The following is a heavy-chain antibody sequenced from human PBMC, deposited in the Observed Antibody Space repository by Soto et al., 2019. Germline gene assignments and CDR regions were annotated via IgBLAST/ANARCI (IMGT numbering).Heavy chain of an antibody. V-gene: IGHV3-9*01. Sequence: EVQLVESGGGLVQPGRSLRLSCTASGFIFDNHAMHWVRQAPGKGLEWVAGVTWNSVATGYADSVKGRFTISRENPKNSLYLQMNSLGAEDTAVYFCVKEGGMEYFDLWGRGTVVTVSS. CDR1: GFIFDNHA. CDR3: VKEGGMEYFDL. CDR2: VTWNSVAT. J-gene: IGHJ2*01. D-gene: IGHD3-16*01.